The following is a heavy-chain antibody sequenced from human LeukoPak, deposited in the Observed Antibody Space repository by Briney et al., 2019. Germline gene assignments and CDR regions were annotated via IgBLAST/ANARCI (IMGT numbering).Heavy chain of an antibody. Sequence: GGSLRLSCAASGFTFSSYGMHWGRQAPGKGLEWVALIRYDGSNKYYADSVKGRFTISRDDSKNTLYLQMNSLRAEDTAVYYCAKDRIVVVPAARVPLGYWGQGTLVTVSS. V-gene: IGHV3-30*02. J-gene: IGHJ4*02. D-gene: IGHD2-2*01. CDR2: IRYDGSNK. CDR1: GFTFSSYG. CDR3: AKDRIVVVPAARVPLGY.